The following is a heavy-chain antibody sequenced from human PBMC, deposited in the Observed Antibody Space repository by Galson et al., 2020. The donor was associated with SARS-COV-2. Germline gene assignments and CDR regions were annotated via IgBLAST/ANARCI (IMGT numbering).Heavy chain of an antibody. D-gene: IGHD4-17*01. CDR3: AKDRPRYDYGNPDCYYGMDV. V-gene: IGHV3-30*18. CDR1: GFTFSSYG. CDR2: ISFDGSKR. J-gene: IGHJ6*02. Sequence: GGSLRLSCAASGFTFSSYGMHWVRQAPGKGLEWVTVISFDGSKRYYADSVKGRFTISRDNSKNTLYLQMNSLRVEDTAVYYCAKDRPRYDYGNPDCYYGMDVWGQGTTVTVSS.